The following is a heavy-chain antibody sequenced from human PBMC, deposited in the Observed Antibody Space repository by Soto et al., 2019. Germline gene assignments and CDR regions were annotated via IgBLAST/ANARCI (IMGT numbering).Heavy chain of an antibody. CDR2: ISGSGGST. CDR3: AKDPALGYCSGGSCYRPI. V-gene: IGHV3-23*01. D-gene: IGHD2-15*01. Sequence: TGGSLRLSCAASGFTFSSYAMSWVRQAPGKGLEWVSAISGSGGSTYYADSVKGRFTISRDNSKNTLYLQMNSLRAEDTAVYYCAKDPALGYCSGGSCYRPIWGQGTLVTVSS. CDR1: GFTFSSYA. J-gene: IGHJ4*02.